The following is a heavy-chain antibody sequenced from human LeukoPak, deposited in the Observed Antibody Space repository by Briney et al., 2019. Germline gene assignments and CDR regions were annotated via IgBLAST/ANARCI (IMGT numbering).Heavy chain of an antibody. D-gene: IGHD3-10*01. CDR2: IKQDGSEK. CDR1: GFTFSSYW. J-gene: IGHJ6*02. CDR3: ARDYYYGSGSYRTPPYYYYGMDV. V-gene: IGHV3-7*01. Sequence: GGSLRLSCAASGFTFSSYWMSWVRQAPGKGLEWVANIKQDGSEKYYVDTVKGRFTISRDNAKNSLYLQMNSLRAEDTAVYYCARDYYYGSGSYRTPPYYYYGMDVWGQGTTVTVSS.